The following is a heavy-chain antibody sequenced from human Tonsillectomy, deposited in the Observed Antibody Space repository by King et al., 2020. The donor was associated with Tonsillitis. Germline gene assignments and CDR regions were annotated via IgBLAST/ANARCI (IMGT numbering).Heavy chain of an antibody. V-gene: IGHV1-18*01. J-gene: IGHJ4*02. CDR1: GYTFTTYG. CDR2: ISGYNGYT. Sequence: QLVQSGAEVKKPGASVKVSCKASGYTFTTYGITWVRQAPGQGLEWLGWISGYNGYTNYAQKLQGRVTMTTDTTPSTAYMELRSLKSYYTAVYYCAGDYCSTTSCYNGYWGQGTLVTVSS. CDR3: AGDYCSTTSCYNGY. D-gene: IGHD2-2*02.